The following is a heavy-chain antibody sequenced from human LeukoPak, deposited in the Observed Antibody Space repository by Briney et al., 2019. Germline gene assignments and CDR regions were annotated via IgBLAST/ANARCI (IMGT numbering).Heavy chain of an antibody. CDR3: AKDISGGDCPDY. J-gene: IGHJ4*02. CDR2: IKQDGTEK. CDR1: GFTFATYW. Sequence: GGSLRLSCAASGFTFATYWLGWVRQPPGKGLEWVANIKQDGTEKYYVDSVKGRFTISRDNSKNTVYLQMNNLRGDDTAVYYCAKDISGGDCPDYWGQGTLVTVSS. V-gene: IGHV3-7*01. D-gene: IGHD2-21*02.